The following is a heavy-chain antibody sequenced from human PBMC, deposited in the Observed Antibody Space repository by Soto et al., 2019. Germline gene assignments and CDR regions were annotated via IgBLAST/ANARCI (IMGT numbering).Heavy chain of an antibody. CDR2: MNPNSGNT. CDR1: GYTFTSYD. J-gene: IGHJ5*02. D-gene: IGHD2-2*01. Sequence: ASVKVSCKASGYTFTSYDINWVRQATGQGLEWMGWMNPNSGNTGYAQKFQGRVTMTRNTSISTAYMELSSLRSEDTAVYYCATGSRKYQLLRGFDPWGQGTLVTVSS. CDR3: ATGSRKYQLLRGFDP. V-gene: IGHV1-8*01.